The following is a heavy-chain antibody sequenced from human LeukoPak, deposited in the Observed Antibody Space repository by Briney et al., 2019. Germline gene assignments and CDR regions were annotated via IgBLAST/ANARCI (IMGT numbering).Heavy chain of an antibody. J-gene: IGHJ4*02. V-gene: IGHV4-4*07. D-gene: IGHD1-7*01. CDR1: GGSITNYY. Sequence: SETLSLTCTVSGGSITNYYWSWIRQPAAKGLEWIGRIYSSGSTNYNPSLKSRVTMSVDTSKNQFSLKPSSVTAADTAVYYCARVGGITGTWFPDYWGQGTLVTVSS. CDR3: ARVGGITGTWFPDY. CDR2: IYSSGST.